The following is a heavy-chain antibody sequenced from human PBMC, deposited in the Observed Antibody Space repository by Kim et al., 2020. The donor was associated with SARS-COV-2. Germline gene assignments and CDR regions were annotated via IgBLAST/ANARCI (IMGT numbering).Heavy chain of an antibody. CDR2: IKSKTDGGTT. Sequence: GGSLRLSCAASGFTFSNAWMSWVRQAPGKGLEWVGRIKSKTDGGTTDYAAPVKGRFTISRDDSKNTLYLQMNSLKTEDTAVYYCTTVGGSSWFTAMGDYWGQGTLVTVSS. V-gene: IGHV3-15*01. CDR1: GFTFSNAW. CDR3: TTVGGSSWFTAMGDY. D-gene: IGHD6-13*01. J-gene: IGHJ4*02.